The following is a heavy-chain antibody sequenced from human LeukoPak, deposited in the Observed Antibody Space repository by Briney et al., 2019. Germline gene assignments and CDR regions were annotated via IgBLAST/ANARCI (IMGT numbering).Heavy chain of an antibody. CDR2: IYHSGTT. D-gene: IGHD4-11*01. CDR1: GDSMTRGGYY. Sequence: PSETLSLTCTVSGDSMTRGGYYWSWVRQHPGKGLEWVGFIYHSGTTFYNPSLESRATISVDTSQSQFSLKLTSVTAADTAVYYCARAVDYRNYFDYWAREPWSPSPQ. J-gene: IGHJ4*02. V-gene: IGHV4-31*03. CDR3: ARAVDYRNYFDY.